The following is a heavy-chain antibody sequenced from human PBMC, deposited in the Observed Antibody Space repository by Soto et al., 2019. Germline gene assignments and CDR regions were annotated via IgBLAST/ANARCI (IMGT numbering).Heavy chain of an antibody. CDR2: IKEDGSEK. CDR1: GFRISNYF. Sequence: GGSLRLSCVGSGFRISNYFMSWVRQAPGKGLEWVANIKEDGSEKYYVESVKGRFTISRDNAKNSLYLQVNSLRDEDTAVYYCARVAIRFLAWSYDAFDIWGQGTMVTVSS. V-gene: IGHV3-7*03. J-gene: IGHJ3*02. D-gene: IGHD3-3*01. CDR3: ARVAIRFLAWSYDAFDI.